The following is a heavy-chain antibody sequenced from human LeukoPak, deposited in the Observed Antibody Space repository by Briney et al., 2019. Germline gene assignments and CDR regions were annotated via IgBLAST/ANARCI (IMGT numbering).Heavy chain of an antibody. Sequence: SETLSLTCTVSGGSISSGVYYWSWIRQHPGKGLEWIGYIYYSGSTYYNPSLKSRVTISVDTSKSQFSLKLSSVTAADTAVYYCASFSVDYGFVYWGQGTLVTVSS. D-gene: IGHD4-17*01. V-gene: IGHV4-31*03. CDR3: ASFSVDYGFVY. J-gene: IGHJ4*02. CDR1: GGSISSGVYY. CDR2: IYYSGST.